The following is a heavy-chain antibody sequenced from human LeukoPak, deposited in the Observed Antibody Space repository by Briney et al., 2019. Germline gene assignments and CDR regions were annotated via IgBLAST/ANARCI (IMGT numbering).Heavy chain of an antibody. Sequence: ASVKVSCKASGYTFTGYYMHWVRQAPGQGLEWMGRINPNSGDTNYAQKFQGRVTMTRDTSISTAYMELSRLRSDDTAVYYCARDFVMITGTDRYFDYWGQGTLVTVSS. D-gene: IGHD1-20*01. J-gene: IGHJ4*02. CDR2: INPNSGDT. CDR1: GYTFTGYY. V-gene: IGHV1-2*06. CDR3: ARDFVMITGTDRYFDY.